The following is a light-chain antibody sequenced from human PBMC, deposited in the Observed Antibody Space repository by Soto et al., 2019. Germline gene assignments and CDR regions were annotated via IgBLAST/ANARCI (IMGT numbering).Light chain of an antibody. CDR1: QSINSK. CDR2: GAS. V-gene: IGKV3-15*01. CDR3: QQYNDWPPA. J-gene: IGKJ4*01. Sequence: ETVITQSPATLSLSPGERARLSCRASQSINSKLVLYQQKPGQAPRFLIYGASTRATDIPARFRGSGSGTEFTLTIDSLQSEDFAVYYCQQYNDWPPAFGGGTKVDIK.